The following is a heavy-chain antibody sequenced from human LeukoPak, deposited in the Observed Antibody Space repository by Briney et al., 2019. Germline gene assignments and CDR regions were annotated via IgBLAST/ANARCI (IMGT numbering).Heavy chain of an antibody. V-gene: IGHV4-39*02. CDR3: AREYSSFLNLDY. CDR1: GGSISSSSYY. J-gene: IGHJ4*02. D-gene: IGHD6-6*01. CDR2: IYYSGST. Sequence: SETLSLTCTVSGGSISSSSYYWGWIRQPPGKGLEWIGSIYYSGSTYYNPSLKSRVTISVDTSKNQFSLKLSSVTAADTAVYYCAREYSSFLNLDYWGQGTLVTVSS.